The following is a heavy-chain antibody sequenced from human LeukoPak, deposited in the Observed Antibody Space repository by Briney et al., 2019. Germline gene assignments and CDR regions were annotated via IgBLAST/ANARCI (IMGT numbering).Heavy chain of an antibody. Sequence: KPSETLSLTCTVSGRSISSYYWSWIRQPAGKALEWIGRIYTRGSTNYNPSLKSRVPMSVDTSKNQFSLKLSSVTAADTAVYYCAREDFWSGYYSYWGQGTLVTVSS. D-gene: IGHD3-3*01. V-gene: IGHV4-4*07. CDR2: IYTRGST. J-gene: IGHJ4*02. CDR1: GRSISSYY. CDR3: AREDFWSGYYSY.